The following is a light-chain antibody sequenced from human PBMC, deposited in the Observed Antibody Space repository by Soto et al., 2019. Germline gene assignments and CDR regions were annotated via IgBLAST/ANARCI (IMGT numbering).Light chain of an antibody. CDR3: SSYAGSNNGV. CDR1: SSDVGGYNY. J-gene: IGLJ3*02. CDR2: EVS. V-gene: IGLV2-8*01. Sequence: QSVLTQPPSASGSPGQSVTISCTGTSSDVGGYNYVSWYQQHPGKAPKLMISEVSKRPSGVPDRFSGSKSGNTASLTVSGLQAEDEAHYYCSSYAGSNNGVFGGGTKLTVL.